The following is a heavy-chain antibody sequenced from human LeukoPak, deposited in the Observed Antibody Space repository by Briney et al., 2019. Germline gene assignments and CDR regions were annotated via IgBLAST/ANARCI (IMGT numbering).Heavy chain of an antibody. J-gene: IGHJ3*02. Sequence: PSETLSLTCTFSGGSVSSYYWSWIRQPPGKGLEWIGEINHSGSTNYNPSLKSRVTISVDTSKNQFSLKLSSVTAADTAVYYCARSYYYDSSGPNDAFDIWGQGTMVTVSS. CDR2: INHSGST. CDR1: GGSVSSYY. D-gene: IGHD3-22*01. V-gene: IGHV4-34*01. CDR3: ARSYYYDSSGPNDAFDI.